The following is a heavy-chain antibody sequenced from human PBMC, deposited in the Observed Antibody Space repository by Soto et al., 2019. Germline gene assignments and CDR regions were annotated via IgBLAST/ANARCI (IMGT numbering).Heavy chain of an antibody. CDR1: GFALSTRGVA. Sequence: QITLKESGPTLVKPTQTLTLTCTFSGFALSTRGVAVGWFRQPPGKALEWLALIYWAEDKWYSPSLKSRLTITDDTSTNQVVLPMPNMDPVDTVTYYCALRPRGYAYYFDYWCQGNLVTGSS. CDR2: IYWAEDK. CDR3: ALRPRGYAYYFDY. V-gene: IGHV2-5*02. J-gene: IGHJ4*02. D-gene: IGHD5-12*01.